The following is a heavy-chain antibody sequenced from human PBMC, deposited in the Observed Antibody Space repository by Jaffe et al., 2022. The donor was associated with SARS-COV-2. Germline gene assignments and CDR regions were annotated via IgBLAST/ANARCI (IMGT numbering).Heavy chain of an antibody. J-gene: IGHJ3*02. Sequence: QVQLVQSGAEVKKPGASVKVSCKASGYTFTSYYMHWVRQAPGQGLEWMGIINPSGGSTSYAQKLQGRVTMTRDTSTSTVYMELSSLRSEDTAVYYCARGPSDHYDILTGYYNADAFDIWGQGTMVTVSS. V-gene: IGHV1-46*04. CDR2: INPSGGST. CDR3: ARGPSDHYDILTGYYNADAFDI. D-gene: IGHD3-9*01. CDR1: GYTFTSYY.